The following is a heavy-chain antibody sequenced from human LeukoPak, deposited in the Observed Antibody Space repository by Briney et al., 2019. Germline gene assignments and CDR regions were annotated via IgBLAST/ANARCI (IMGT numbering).Heavy chain of an antibody. CDR3: ARPPLCRGGTCNDY. CDR2: INHSGST. CDR1: VGSFSGYY. Sequence: SETLSLTCAVYVGSFSGYYWNWIRQPPGKGLEWIGEINHSGSTNYNSSLKSRVTISVDTSKNQFSLKLSSVTAADTAVYYCARPPLCRGGTCNDYWGQGTLVTVSS. J-gene: IGHJ4*02. V-gene: IGHV4-34*01. D-gene: IGHD2-15*01.